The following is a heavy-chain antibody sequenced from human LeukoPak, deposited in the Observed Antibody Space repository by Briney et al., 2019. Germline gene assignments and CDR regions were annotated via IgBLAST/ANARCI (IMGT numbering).Heavy chain of an antibody. CDR2: IKQDGSDK. D-gene: IGHD6-13*01. CDR1: GFTFSSYW. CDR3: AIIPRAAAGPSARSPFHY. J-gene: IGHJ4*02. Sequence: PGGSLRLSCEVSGFTFSSYWMNWVRQAPGKELEWVANIKQDGSDKYYVDSVKGRFTISRDNAKNSLYLQMNSLRAEDTAVYYCAIIPRAAAGPSARSPFHYWGQGTLVTVSS. V-gene: IGHV3-7*01.